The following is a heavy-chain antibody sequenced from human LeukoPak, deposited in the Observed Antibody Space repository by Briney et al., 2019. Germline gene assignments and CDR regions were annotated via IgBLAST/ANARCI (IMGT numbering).Heavy chain of an antibody. CDR3: ARGLEEYAFDI. CDR2: ISAYNG. D-gene: IGHD3-10*01. Sequence: ASVKVSCKASGYIFTSYGISWVRQAPGQGLEWMGWISAYNGNYAQKFQGRVTMTRDTSISTAYMELSRLRSDDTAVYYCARGLEEYAFDIWGQGTMVTVSS. J-gene: IGHJ3*02. V-gene: IGHV1-18*01. CDR1: GYIFTSYG.